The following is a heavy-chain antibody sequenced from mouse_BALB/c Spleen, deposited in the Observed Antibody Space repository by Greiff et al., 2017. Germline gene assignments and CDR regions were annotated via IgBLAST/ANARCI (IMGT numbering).Heavy chain of an antibody. CDR2: ILPGSGST. CDR3: ARRIYSYAMDY. D-gene: IGHD2-1*01. J-gene: IGHJ4*01. Sequence: VQLQQSGAELMKPGASVKISCKATGYTFSSYWIEWVKQRPGHGLEWIGEILPGSGSTNYNEKFKGKATFTADTSSNTAYMQLSSLTSEDSAVYYCARRIYSYAMDYWGQGTSVTVSS. CDR1: GYTFSSYW. V-gene: IGHV1-9*01.